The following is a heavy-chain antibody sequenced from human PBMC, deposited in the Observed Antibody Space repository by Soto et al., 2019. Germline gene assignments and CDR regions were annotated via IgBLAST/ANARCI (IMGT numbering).Heavy chain of an antibody. CDR2: ISSSSSYI. D-gene: IGHD2-8*01. J-gene: IGHJ5*02. CDR1: GFTLRSSP. CDR3: ARDLGEVYAT. Sequence: EVQLVESGGALAKPGGSLKLPGAAFGFTLRSSPMTWARQPPGKGLEWVSSISSSSSYIYQPDSLKGRFTISRDNAKNSVFLQMSSLRAEDTAVYYCARDLGEVYATWGQGTLVTVSS. V-gene: IGHV3-21*01.